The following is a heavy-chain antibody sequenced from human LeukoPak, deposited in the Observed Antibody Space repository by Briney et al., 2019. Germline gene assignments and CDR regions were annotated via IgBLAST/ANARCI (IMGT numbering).Heavy chain of an antibody. CDR2: ISAYNGNT. D-gene: IGHD3-3*01. CDR1: GYTFTSYG. CDR3: ARDGFWSGYPNWFDP. J-gene: IGHJ5*02. Sequence: ASVKVSCKASGYTFTSYGISWVRQAPGQGLEWMGWISAYNGNTNYAQKLQGRVTITRDTSASTAYMELSSLRSEDTAVYYCARDGFWSGYPNWFDPWGQGTLVTVSS. V-gene: IGHV1-18*01.